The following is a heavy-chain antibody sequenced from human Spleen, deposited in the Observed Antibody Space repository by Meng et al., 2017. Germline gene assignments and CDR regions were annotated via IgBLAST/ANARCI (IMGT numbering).Heavy chain of an antibody. J-gene: IGHJ3*02. CDR3: ARSDSGSFFEDAFDI. CDR2: IYTSGST. CDR1: GYSISSGSYY. D-gene: IGHD1-26*01. V-gene: IGHV4-61*02. Sequence: SETLSLTCAVSGYSISSGSYYWGWIRQPAGKGLDLIGRIYTSGSTNYNPSLKSRVTISVDTSKNQFSLKLSSVTAADTSVYYCARSDSGSFFEDAFDIWGRGTMVTVSS.